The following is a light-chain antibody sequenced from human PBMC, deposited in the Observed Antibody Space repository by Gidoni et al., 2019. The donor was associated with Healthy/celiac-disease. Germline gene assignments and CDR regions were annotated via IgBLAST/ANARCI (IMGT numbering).Light chain of an antibody. CDR3: QSYDSSLSVV. CDR1: SSNIGAGYE. V-gene: IGLV1-40*01. J-gene: IGLJ2*01. CDR2: GNS. Sequence: QSVLTQPPSVSGSPGQRVTIPCTGRSSNIGAGYEVHWYQQPPGTAPKLLIYGNSNPPSGVPDRFSGSKSGTSASLAITGLQAEDEADYYCQSYDSSLSVVFGGGTKLTVL.